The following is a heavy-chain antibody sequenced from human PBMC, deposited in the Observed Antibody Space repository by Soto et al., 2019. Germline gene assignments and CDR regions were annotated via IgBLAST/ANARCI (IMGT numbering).Heavy chain of an antibody. Sequence: GGSLRLSCAASGFTFSSYGMHWVRQAPGKGLEWVAVIWYDGSNKYYADSVKGRFTISRDNSKNTLYLQMNSLRAEDTAVYYCASHGYCIAGSSYSVPVFDYCGQVTLVPVS. CDR3: ASHGYCIAGSSYSVPVFDY. CDR1: GFTFSSYG. V-gene: IGHV3-33*01. D-gene: IGHD2-15*01. J-gene: IGHJ4*02. CDR2: IWYDGSNK.